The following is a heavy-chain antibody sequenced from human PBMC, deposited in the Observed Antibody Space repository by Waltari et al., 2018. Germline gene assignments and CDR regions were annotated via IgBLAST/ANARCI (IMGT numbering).Heavy chain of an antibody. J-gene: IGHJ6*02. CDR3: ARDTAAAGTRYYYGMDV. Sequence: QVQLVQSGAEVKKPGSSVKVSCKASGGTFSSYAISWVRQAPGQGLEWMGGIIPIFGTANYAQKCQGRVTITADESTSTAYMELSSLRSEDTAVYYWARDTAAAGTRYYYGMDVWGQGTTVTVSS. V-gene: IGHV1-69*01. D-gene: IGHD6-13*01. CDR1: GGTFSSYA. CDR2: IIPIFGTA.